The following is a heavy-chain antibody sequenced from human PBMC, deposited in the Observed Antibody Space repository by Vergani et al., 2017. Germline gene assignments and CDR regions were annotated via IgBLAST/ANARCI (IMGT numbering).Heavy chain of an antibody. D-gene: IGHD5-12*01. CDR2: ISGSGGST. J-gene: IGHJ6*02. Sequence: EVQLVESGGGLVQPGRSLRLSCAASGFTFNHYAMNWVRQAPGKGLEWVSGISGSGGSTYYAGSVKGRFTISRDSSKNTLYLQMNSLSAGDTAVYYCAKANPRNSGYDYLYYYHAMDVWCQGTTVTVSS. CDR3: AKANPRNSGYDYLYYYHAMDV. V-gene: IGHV3-23*04. CDR1: GFTFNHYA.